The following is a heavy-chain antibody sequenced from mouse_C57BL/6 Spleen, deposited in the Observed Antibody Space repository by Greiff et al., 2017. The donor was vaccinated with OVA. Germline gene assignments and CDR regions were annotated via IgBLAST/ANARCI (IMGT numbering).Heavy chain of an antibody. Sequence: DVKLVESGGDLVKPGGSLKLSCAASGFTFSSYGMSWVRQTPDKRLEWVATISSGGSYTYYPDSVKGRFTISRDNAKNTLYLQMSSLKSEDTAMYYCARRGAPDYWGQGTTLTVSS. CDR2: ISSGGSYT. CDR3: ARRGAPDY. V-gene: IGHV5-6*02. CDR1: GFTFSSYG. J-gene: IGHJ2*01.